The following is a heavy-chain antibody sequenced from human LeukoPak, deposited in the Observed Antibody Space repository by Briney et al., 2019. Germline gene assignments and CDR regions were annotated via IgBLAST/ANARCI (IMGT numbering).Heavy chain of an antibody. D-gene: IGHD3-22*01. CDR1: GFTFSSYS. CDR2: ISSSSSYI. V-gene: IGHV3-21*01. Sequence: NSGGSLRLSCAASGFTFSSYSMNWVRQAPGKGLEWVSSISSSSSYIYYADSVKGRFTISRDNAKNSLYLQMNSLRAEDTAVYYCARGQGSSGYYPGDFDYWGQGTLVTVSS. CDR3: ARGQGSSGYYPGDFDY. J-gene: IGHJ4*02.